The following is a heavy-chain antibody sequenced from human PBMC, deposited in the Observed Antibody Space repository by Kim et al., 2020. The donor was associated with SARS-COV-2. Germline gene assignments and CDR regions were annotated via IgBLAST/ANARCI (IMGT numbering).Heavy chain of an antibody. J-gene: IGHJ4*02. CDR3: TIFGDYAGFPTFDY. CDR1: GFTFGDYA. Sequence: GGSLRLSCTASGFTFGDYAMSWFRQAPGKGLEWVGFIRSKAYGGTKEYAASVKGRFTISRDDSKSIAYLQMNSLKTEDTAVYYCTIFGDYAGFPTFDYWGQGTLVTVSS. V-gene: IGHV3-49*03. CDR2: IRSKAYGGTK. D-gene: IGHD4-17*01.